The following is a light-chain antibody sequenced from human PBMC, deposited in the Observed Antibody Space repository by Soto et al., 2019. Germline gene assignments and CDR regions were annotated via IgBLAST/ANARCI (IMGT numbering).Light chain of an antibody. CDR2: GAS. J-gene: IGKJ1*01. V-gene: IGKV3-20*01. CDR3: QQFGSSPPWT. CDR1: QSISSTY. Sequence: EIELTQSPGTLSLSPGERATLSCRASQSISSTYLAWYQQKPGQAPRLLLYGASSRATSIPDRFSGSGSGTDFTLTISRLEPEDFAVYYCQQFGSSPPWTFGQGTKVEIK.